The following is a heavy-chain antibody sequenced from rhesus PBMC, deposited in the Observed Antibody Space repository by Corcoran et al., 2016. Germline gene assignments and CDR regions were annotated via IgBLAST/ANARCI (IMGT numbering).Heavy chain of an antibody. V-gene: IGHV1-198*02. CDR2: IFPLIGIT. CDR3: AGGVGSHNY. D-gene: IGHD4-4*01. CDR1: GFTCGSYA. J-gene: IGHJ4*01. Sequence: QVQLVQSGAEVKKPGASVKVSCKASGFTCGSYAISWGRKAPGQGLQGMGVIFPLIGITNYAEKFQGRVTITADTSKNQCSLRLTSVTAADTAVYFCAGGVGSHNYWGRGSWSPSPQ.